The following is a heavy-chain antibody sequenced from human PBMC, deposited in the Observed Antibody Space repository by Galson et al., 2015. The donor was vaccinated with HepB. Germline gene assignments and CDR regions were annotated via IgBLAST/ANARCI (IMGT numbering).Heavy chain of an antibody. CDR3: ARERDFWSGYYKGGFDY. D-gene: IGHD3-3*01. CDR2: ISSSSSYI. CDR1: GFTFSSYS. J-gene: IGHJ4*02. Sequence: SLRLSCAASGFTFSSYSMNWVRQAPGKGLEWVSSISSSSSYIYYADSVKGRFTISRDNAKNSLYLQMNSLRAEDTAVYYCARERDFWSGYYKGGFDYWGQGTLVTVSS. V-gene: IGHV3-21*01.